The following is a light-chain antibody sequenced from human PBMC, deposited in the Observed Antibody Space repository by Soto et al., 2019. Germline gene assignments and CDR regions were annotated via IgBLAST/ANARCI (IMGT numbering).Light chain of an antibody. CDR2: GAS. V-gene: IGKV3-15*01. CDR3: QQYHNWPPQCT. J-gene: IGKJ2*02. CDR1: QTISSN. Sequence: EIVMTQSPATLSVSPGERATLSCRASQTISSNVAWYQQKPGQSPSLLIHGASTRATGVPARFSGSGYGTDFTLTLSSLQSADFAVYYGQQYHNWPPQCTFSQGTKLQIK.